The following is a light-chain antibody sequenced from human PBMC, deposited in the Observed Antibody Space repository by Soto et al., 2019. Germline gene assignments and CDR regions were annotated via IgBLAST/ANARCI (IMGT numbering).Light chain of an antibody. Sequence: EMVLTQSPGTLSLSAGGRATLYCRASQSVTSRLAWYQQKSGQSPRLLISDASSRATGIPDRFSGSGSETDFTLTIRRLEPEDFAVYFCQQYHSAPITFGQGTRWRL. CDR1: QSVTSR. V-gene: IGKV3-20*01. CDR2: DAS. J-gene: IGKJ5*01. CDR3: QQYHSAPIT.